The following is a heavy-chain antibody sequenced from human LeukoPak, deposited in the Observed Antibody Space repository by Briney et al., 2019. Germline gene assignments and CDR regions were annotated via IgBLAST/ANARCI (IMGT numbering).Heavy chain of an antibody. J-gene: IGHJ5*02. CDR2: IFLMFGTT. V-gene: IGHV1-69*15. CDR1: GGIFRNYA. Sequence: GASVKVSCKASGGIFRNYAFSWVRQAPGQGLEWMGSIFLMFGTTNYAQKFQGRVTVTADESTSTVYMELNSLRFDDTAFYYCARGRHWFDPWGQGTLVTVSS. CDR3: ARGRHWFDP.